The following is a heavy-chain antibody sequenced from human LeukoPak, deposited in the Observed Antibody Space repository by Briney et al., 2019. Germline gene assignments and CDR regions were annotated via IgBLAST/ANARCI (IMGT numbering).Heavy chain of an antibody. CDR3: ARRLLQTDIIAPQNWFDP. CDR2: VDYSGNT. J-gene: IGHJ5*02. CDR1: GGSISTSS. V-gene: IGHV4-59*08. D-gene: IGHD5-24*01. Sequence: PSETLSLTCGVSGGSISTSSWHWIRQPPEKGLEWIAYVDYSGNTICNPSLQSRVTISMDTSNNQFSLALHSVTAADTAVYYCARRLLQTDIIAPQNWFDPWGQGTLVTVSS.